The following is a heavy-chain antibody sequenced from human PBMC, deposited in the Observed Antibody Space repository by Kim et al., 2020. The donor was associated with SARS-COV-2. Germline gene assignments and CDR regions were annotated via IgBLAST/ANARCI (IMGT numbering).Heavy chain of an antibody. CDR1: GGSISSSNYY. CDR2: IYYSGST. Sequence: SETLSLTCTVSGGSISSSNYYWGWIRQPPGKGLEWIGTIYYSGSTYYNPSLKSRVTISVDTSKNQFSLKLSSVTAADTAVYYCARHQAEEGAYSSSWFSIGGNYFDYWGQGTLVTVSS. CDR3: ARHQAEEGAYSSSWFSIGGNYFDY. D-gene: IGHD6-13*01. V-gene: IGHV4-39*01. J-gene: IGHJ4*02.